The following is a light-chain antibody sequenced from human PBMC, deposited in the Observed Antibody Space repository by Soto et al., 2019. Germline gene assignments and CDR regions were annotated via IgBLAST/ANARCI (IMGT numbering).Light chain of an antibody. CDR3: QQYKDWPPIK. CDR2: GAS. V-gene: IGKV3D-15*01. J-gene: IGKJ5*01. CDR1: QSINNN. Sequence: EVVMTQSPATLSVSPGESATLSCRASQSINNNLAWYQQKPGQATSLLIYGASTRAIGIPARFSGRGSGTEFILTISGLQSEDFAVYYCQQYKDWPPIKFGQGTRVELK.